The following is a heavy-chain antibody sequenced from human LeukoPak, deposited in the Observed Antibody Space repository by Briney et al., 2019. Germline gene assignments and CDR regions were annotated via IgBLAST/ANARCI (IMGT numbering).Heavy chain of an antibody. V-gene: IGHV3-23*01. CDR1: GFTFSSYA. Sequence: GSLRLSCAASGFTFSSYAMSWVRQAPGKGLEWVSAISGSGGSTYYADSVKGRFTISRDNSKNTLYLQMNSLRAEDTAVYYCASSTRYPYYYYGMDVWGQGTTVTVSS. CDR2: ISGSGGST. J-gene: IGHJ6*02. D-gene: IGHD2-2*01. CDR3: ASSTRYPYYYYGMDV.